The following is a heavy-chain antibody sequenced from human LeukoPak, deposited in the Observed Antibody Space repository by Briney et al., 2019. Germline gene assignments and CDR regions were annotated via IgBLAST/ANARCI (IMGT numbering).Heavy chain of an antibody. Sequence: GGSLRLSCVASGFTFSSCWMTWVRQAPGKGLEWVANIKTDGSLTYYVDSVKGRFTISRDNAKNSLHLQMNSLRAEDTAVYYCARDLNWETYWGQGTLVSVSS. V-gene: IGHV3-7*01. J-gene: IGHJ4*02. D-gene: IGHD7-27*01. CDR3: ARDLNWETY. CDR2: IKTDGSLT. CDR1: GFTFSSCW.